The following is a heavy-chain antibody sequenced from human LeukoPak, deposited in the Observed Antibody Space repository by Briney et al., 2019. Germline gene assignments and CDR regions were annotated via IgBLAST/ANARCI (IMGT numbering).Heavy chain of an antibody. J-gene: IGHJ6*03. V-gene: IGHV1-2*02. CDR3: ARDSGDGYNLAFYYYYMDV. D-gene: IGHD5-24*01. Sequence: ASVKVSCKASGYTFTGYYMHWVRQAPGQGLEWMGWINPNSGGTNYAQKFQGRVTMTRDTSISTAYMELSRLRSDDTAVYYCARDSGDGYNLAFYYYYMDVRGKGTTVTVSS. CDR2: INPNSGGT. CDR1: GYTFTGYY.